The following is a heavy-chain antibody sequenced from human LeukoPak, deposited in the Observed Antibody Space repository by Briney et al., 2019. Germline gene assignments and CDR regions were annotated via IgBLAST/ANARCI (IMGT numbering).Heavy chain of an antibody. D-gene: IGHD3-3*01. CDR3: ARDTIYYYGMDV. CDR2: INAGNGNT. V-gene: IGHV1-3*01. J-gene: IGHJ6*02. CDR1: GYTFTSYA. Sequence: GASVKVSCKASGYTFTSYAMHWVRQAPGQRLEWMGWINAGNGNTKYSQKFQGRVTITRDTSASTAYMELSSLRSEDTAVYYCARDTIYYYGMDVWGQGTTVTVSS.